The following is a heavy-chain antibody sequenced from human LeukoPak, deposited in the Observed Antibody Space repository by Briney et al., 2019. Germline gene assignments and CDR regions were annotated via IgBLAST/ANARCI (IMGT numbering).Heavy chain of an antibody. V-gene: IGHV1-24*01. J-gene: IGHJ3*02. CDR3: ATLRPTLGATKIPVAFDI. CDR2: FDPEDGET. Sequence: ASVKVSCKVSGYTLTELSMHWVRQAPGKGLEWMGGFDPEDGETIYAQKFQGRVTMTEDTSTDTAYMELRSLRSEDTAVYYCATLRPTLGATKIPVAFDIWGQGTMVTVSS. CDR1: GYTLTELS. D-gene: IGHD1-26*01.